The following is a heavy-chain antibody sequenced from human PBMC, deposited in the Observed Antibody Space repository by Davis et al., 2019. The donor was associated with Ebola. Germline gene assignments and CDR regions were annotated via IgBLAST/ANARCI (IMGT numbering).Heavy chain of an antibody. Sequence: GESLKISCAASGFTFSNAWMSWVRQAPGKGLEWVGRFKSKTDGGTIDYATPVKGRFTISRDDSKDTLYLQMNSLKTEDTAVYYCTTEERSGRGAFDIWGQGTMVTVSS. D-gene: IGHD1-26*01. CDR2: FKSKTDGGTI. J-gene: IGHJ3*02. V-gene: IGHV3-15*01. CDR3: TTEERSGRGAFDI. CDR1: GFTFSNAW.